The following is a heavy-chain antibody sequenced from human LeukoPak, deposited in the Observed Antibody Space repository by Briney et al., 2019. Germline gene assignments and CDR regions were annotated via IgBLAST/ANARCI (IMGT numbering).Heavy chain of an antibody. Sequence: SETLSLTCTVSGGSISSYYWTWIRQPPGKGLEWIGEIIDTGSTKYNSSLKSRVTISVDTSKNEFSLNLTSVTAADTAIYYCARGLASGYPPIPFDYWGQGTLVTVSS. CDR1: GGSISSYY. J-gene: IGHJ4*02. V-gene: IGHV4-34*12. CDR2: IIDTGST. D-gene: IGHD3-3*01. CDR3: ARGLASGYPPIPFDY.